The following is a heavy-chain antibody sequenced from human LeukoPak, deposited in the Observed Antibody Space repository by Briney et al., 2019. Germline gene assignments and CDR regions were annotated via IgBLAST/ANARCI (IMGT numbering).Heavy chain of an antibody. D-gene: IGHD6-19*01. J-gene: IGHJ4*02. V-gene: IGHV3-7*01. Sequence: GGSLRLSCAASGFTFSSYWMSWVRQAPGKGLEWAANIKQDGSEKYYVDSVKGRFTISRDNAKNSLYLQMNSLRAEDTAVYYCARESIAVAVTAYDYWGQGTLVTVSS. CDR3: ARESIAVAVTAYDY. CDR2: IKQDGSEK. CDR1: GFTFSSYW.